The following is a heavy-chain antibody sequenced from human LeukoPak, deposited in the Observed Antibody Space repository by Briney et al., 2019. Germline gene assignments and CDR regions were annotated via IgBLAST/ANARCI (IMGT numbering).Heavy chain of an antibody. J-gene: IGHJ4*02. D-gene: IGHD6-13*01. V-gene: IGHV4-61*02. CDR3: ARDSGLAAAGIGY. CDR2: IYTSGST. CDR1: GGSISSGSYY. Sequence: SQTLSLTCTVSGGSISSGSYYWSWIRQPAGKGLEWIGRIYTSGSTNYNPSLKSRVTISVVTSKNQFSLNLCSVTAADTAVYYCARDSGLAAAGIGYWGQGTLVTVSS.